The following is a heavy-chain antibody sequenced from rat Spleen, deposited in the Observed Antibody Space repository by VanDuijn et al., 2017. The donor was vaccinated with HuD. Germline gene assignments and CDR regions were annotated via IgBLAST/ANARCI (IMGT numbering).Heavy chain of an antibody. Sequence: EVQLVESGGGLVQPGRSLKLSCEASGYTFNDYYMAWVRQAPKKGLEWVASISYEGSSTYYGDSVKGRFTISRDNAKSTLYLQMNSLGSEDTATYYCARPHSSLYVMDAWGQGASVTVSS. V-gene: IGHV5-22*01. J-gene: IGHJ4*01. CDR3: ARPHSSLYVMDA. CDR2: ISYEGSST. D-gene: IGHD1-2*01. CDR1: GYTFNDYY.